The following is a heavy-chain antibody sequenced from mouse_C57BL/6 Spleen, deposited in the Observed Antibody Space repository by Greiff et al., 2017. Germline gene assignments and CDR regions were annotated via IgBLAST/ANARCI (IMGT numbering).Heavy chain of an antibody. CDR2: IYPRSGNT. D-gene: IGHD2-4*01. V-gene: IGHV1-81*01. CDR1: GYTFTSYG. Sequence: HVQLQPSVAELARPGASVTLSCKASGYTFTSYGLSWVKQRTGQGLECIGEIYPRSGNTYYNEKFKGKATLTADKSSSTAYMELRSLTSEDSAVYFCARSHYEYDEYFDVWGTGTTVTVSS. CDR3: ARSHYEYDEYFDV. J-gene: IGHJ1*03.